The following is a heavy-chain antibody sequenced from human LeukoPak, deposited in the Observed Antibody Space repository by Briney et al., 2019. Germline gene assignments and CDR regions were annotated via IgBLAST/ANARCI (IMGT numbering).Heavy chain of an antibody. CDR3: ARVHCSSTSCTFDY. V-gene: IGHV4-30-2*01. CDR1: GGSISSGGYS. D-gene: IGHD2-2*01. CDR2: IYHSGST. J-gene: IGHJ4*02. Sequence: PSQTLSLTCAVSGGSISSGGYSWSWIRQPPGKGLEWIGYIYHSGSTYYNPSLKSRVTISVDRSKNQFSLKLSSVTAVDTAVYYCARVHCSSTSCTFDYWGQGTLVTVSS.